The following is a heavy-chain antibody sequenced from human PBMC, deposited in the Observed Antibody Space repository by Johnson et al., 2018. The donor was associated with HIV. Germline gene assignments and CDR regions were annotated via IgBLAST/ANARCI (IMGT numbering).Heavy chain of an antibody. D-gene: IGHD6-6*01. CDR1: GFTFSPYW. CDR3: ARDKGIAARPDAFDI. V-gene: IGHV3-23*04. CDR2: ISGSGGST. J-gene: IGHJ3*02. Sequence: EVQLVESGGGLVRPGGSLRLSCAASGFTFSPYWVHWVRQAPGQGLVWVSAISGSGGSTYYADSVKGRFTISRDNSKNTLYLQMNSLRAEDTAVYYCARDKGIAARPDAFDIWGQGTMVTVSS.